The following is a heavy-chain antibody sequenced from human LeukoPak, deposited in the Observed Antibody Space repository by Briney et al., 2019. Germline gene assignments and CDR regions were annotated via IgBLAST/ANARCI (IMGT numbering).Heavy chain of an antibody. CDR1: GYTLTELS. CDR3: ATDFLDSSGYHN. D-gene: IGHD3-22*01. J-gene: IGHJ4*02. V-gene: IGHV1-24*01. CDR2: FDPEDGET. Sequence: ASVKVSCKVSGYTLTELSMHWVRQAPGKGLEWMGGFDPEDGETIYAQKFQGRVTMTEDTSTDTAYMELSSLRSEDTAVYYCATDFLDSSGYHNWGQGTLVTVSS.